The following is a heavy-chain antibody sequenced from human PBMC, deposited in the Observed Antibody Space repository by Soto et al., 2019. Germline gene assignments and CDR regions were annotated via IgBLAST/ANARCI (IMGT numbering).Heavy chain of an antibody. CDR1: GFTFSSYG. V-gene: IGHV3-33*01. Sequence: QVQLVESGGGVVQPGRSLRLSCAASGFTFSSYGMHWVRQAPGKGLEWVAVIWYDGSNKYYADSVKGRFTISRDNSKNTLYLQMNSLRAEDTAVYYCAIGTLQRYYYYGTDVWGQGTTVTVSS. CDR2: IWYDGSNK. CDR3: AIGTLQRYYYYGTDV. J-gene: IGHJ6*02. D-gene: IGHD5-18*01.